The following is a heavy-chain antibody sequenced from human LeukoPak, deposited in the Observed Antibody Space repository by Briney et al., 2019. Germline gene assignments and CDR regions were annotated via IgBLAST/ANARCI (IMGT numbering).Heavy chain of an antibody. Sequence: SETLSLTCAVYGGSFSGYYWSWIRQPPGKGLGWIGEINHSGSTNYNPSLKSRVTISVDTSKNQFSLKLSSVTAADTAVYYCAREAGYDYVWGSYRPYYFDYWGQGTLVTVSS. CDR1: GGSFSGYY. V-gene: IGHV4-34*01. CDR2: INHSGST. D-gene: IGHD3-16*02. CDR3: AREAGYDYVWGSYRPYYFDY. J-gene: IGHJ4*02.